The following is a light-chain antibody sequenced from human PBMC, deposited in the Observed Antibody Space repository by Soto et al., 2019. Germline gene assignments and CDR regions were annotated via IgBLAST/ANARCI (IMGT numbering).Light chain of an antibody. CDR3: QQFYSFPLT. V-gene: IGKV1-5*01. CDR2: DAS. CDR1: QSISSW. J-gene: IGKJ4*01. Sequence: DIQMTQSPSTLSAAVRDSVTITCRASQSISSWLAWFQQKPGKAPKLLIYDASSLASGVPSRFSGSESGTEFTLTISSLQPDDFATYYCQQFYSFPLTFGGGTKVEIK.